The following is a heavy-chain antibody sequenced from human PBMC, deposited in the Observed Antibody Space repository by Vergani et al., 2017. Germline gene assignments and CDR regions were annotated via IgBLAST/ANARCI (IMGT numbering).Heavy chain of an antibody. J-gene: IGHJ4*02. CDR2: IYYSGST. CDR1: GGSISSYY. V-gene: IGHV4-59*01. Sequence: QVQLQESGPGLVKPSETLSLTCTVSGGSISSYYWSWIRQPPGKGLEWIGYIYYSGSTNYNPHLKSRVTISVDTSKNQFSLKLSSVSAADTAVYYCANELELRYWGQGTLVTVSS. CDR3: ANELELRY. D-gene: IGHD1-7*01.